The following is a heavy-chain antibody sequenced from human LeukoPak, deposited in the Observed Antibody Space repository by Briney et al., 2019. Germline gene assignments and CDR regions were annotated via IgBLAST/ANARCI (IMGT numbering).Heavy chain of an antibody. Sequence: GGSLRLSCAASGFTFSSYGMHWVRQAPGKGREWVAVIWYDGSNKYYADSVKGRFTISRDNSKNTLYLQMNSLRAEDTAVYYCARGSLMITFGGVIVTWGQGTLVTVSS. D-gene: IGHD3-16*02. CDR3: ARGSLMITFGGVIVT. CDR2: IWYDGSNK. J-gene: IGHJ5*02. V-gene: IGHV3-33*01. CDR1: GFTFSSYG.